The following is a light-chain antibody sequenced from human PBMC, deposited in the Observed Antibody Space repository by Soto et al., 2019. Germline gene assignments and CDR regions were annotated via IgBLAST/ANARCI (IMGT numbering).Light chain of an antibody. CDR2: TAV. J-gene: IGKJ1*01. CDR1: QDISNF. CDR3: LNYYYAPQT. V-gene: IGKV1-27*01. Sequence: QMTQSPSSLSAPVGDRITITCRASQDISNFFAWYQQKTGKAPKVLIYTAVTLVSGVRSRFSGSGSGPDFTLTISGLQTEDFATYYCLNYYYAPQTFGHGTMVQIK.